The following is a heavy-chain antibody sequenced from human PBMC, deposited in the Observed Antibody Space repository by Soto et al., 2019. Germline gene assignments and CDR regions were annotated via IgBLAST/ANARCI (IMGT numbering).Heavy chain of an antibody. CDR2: IYYSGST. D-gene: IGHD2-15*01. CDR1: GGSISSGGYY. CDR3: AREGGAYCSGGSCYGGYGMDV. Sequence: QVQLQESGPGLVKPSQTLSLTCTVSGGSISSGGYYWSWIRQHPGKGLEWIGYIYYSGSTYYNPSLKGRFTISVDTSKNQFSLKLSSVTAADAAVYYCAREGGAYCSGGSCYGGYGMDVWGQGTTVTVSS. V-gene: IGHV4-31*03. J-gene: IGHJ6*02.